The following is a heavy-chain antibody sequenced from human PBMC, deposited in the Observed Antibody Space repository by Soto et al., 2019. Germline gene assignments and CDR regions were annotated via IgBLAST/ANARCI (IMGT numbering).Heavy chain of an antibody. CDR1: DGAFSDYY. V-gene: IGHV4-34*01. D-gene: IGHD3-10*01. Sequence: QVQLQQWGAGLLKPAETLSLTCSVYDGAFSDYYWTWIRQSPGNGLEWTGEIEHSGSAKYNPSLMGRVTLSVDTSNNQFSLSLHSMTAADTAVYYCVGLRAFYYYIAVWGKGTPVTVSS. CDR3: VGLRAFYYYIAV. CDR2: IEHSGSA. J-gene: IGHJ6*03.